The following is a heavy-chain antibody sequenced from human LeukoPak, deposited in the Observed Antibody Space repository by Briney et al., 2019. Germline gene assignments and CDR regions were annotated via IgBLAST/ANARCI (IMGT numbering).Heavy chain of an antibody. V-gene: IGHV3-15*01. D-gene: IGHD5-18*01. J-gene: IGHJ4*02. Sequence: GRSLRLSCAASGFTFRDAAMSWVRQAPGKGLEWVGRIKRQTDGGTTDYAAPVKGRFTISRDDSKNTLYLQMSSLKTEDTAVYFCAHRNTAMVRVDYWGQGTLVTVSS. CDR3: AHRNTAMVRVDY. CDR2: IKRQTDGGTT. CDR1: GFTFRDAA.